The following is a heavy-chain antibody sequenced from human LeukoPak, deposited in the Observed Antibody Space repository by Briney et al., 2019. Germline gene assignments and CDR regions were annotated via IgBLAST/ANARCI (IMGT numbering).Heavy chain of an antibody. CDR3: ARDGCSTTSCFDY. D-gene: IGHD2-2*01. J-gene: IGHJ4*02. V-gene: IGHV3-33*01. CDR2: IWYDGSNQ. CDR1: GFPFSSYS. Sequence: PGGSLRLSCAASGFPFSSYSMSWVRQAPGKGLEWVAFIWYDGSNQHYADSVKGRFTVSRDHSRNTVYLQMNSLRAEDTAVYYCARDGCSTTSCFDYWGQGTLVTVSS.